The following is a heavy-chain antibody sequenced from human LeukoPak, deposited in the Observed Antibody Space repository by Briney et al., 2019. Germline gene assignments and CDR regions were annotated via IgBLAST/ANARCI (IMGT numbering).Heavy chain of an antibody. J-gene: IGHJ6*03. CDR3: ARGYGDYYYYMDV. CDR2: IYTSGST. Sequence: SGPTLVKPSAPLSLTCTVSGGSISSYSSSWIRQPAGKGLEWIGRIYTSGSTNYNPSLRSRVIMAVDTSKNQFSLKLSSVTAADTAVYYCARGYGDYYYYMDVWGKGTTVTVSS. D-gene: IGHD4-17*01. CDR1: GGSISSYS. V-gene: IGHV4-4*07.